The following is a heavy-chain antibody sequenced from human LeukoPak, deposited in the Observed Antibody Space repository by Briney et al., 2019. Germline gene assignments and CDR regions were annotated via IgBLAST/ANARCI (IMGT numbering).Heavy chain of an antibody. D-gene: IGHD3-3*01. CDR1: GGSFSGYY. V-gene: IGHV4-34*01. CDR3: ARGVDFWSGYPLDY. Sequence: SETLSLTCAVYGGSFSGYYWRWIRQPPGKGLEWIGEINHSGSTNYNPSLKSRVTISVDTSKKQFSLNLSSVTAADTAVYYCARGVDFWSGYPLDYWGQGTLVTVSS. J-gene: IGHJ4*02. CDR2: INHSGST.